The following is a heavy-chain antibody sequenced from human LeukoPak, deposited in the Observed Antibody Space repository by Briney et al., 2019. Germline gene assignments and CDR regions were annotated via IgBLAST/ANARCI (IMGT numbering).Heavy chain of an antibody. Sequence: EALKIFCQAASDTFSANYIGCGLRMPGENLLWLVIFYPGNSDTRYSPSFQSRVTISADKSLSTSYLQRISLTAADTAIYYCTRRDWQVNKGYFLDYWGQGTVVTVPS. J-gene: IGHJ4*02. V-gene: IGHV5-51*01. CDR3: TRRDWQVNKGYFLDY. CDR1: SDTFSANY. CDR2: FYPGNSDT. D-gene: IGHD1/OR15-1a*01.